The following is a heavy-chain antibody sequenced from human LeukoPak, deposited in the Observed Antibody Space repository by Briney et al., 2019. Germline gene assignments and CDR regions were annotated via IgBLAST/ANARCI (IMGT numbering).Heavy chain of an antibody. D-gene: IGHD2-15*01. CDR3: AREFCSGGSCYYWTQSPIDY. V-gene: IGHV1-69*04. J-gene: IGHJ4*02. CDR2: IIPILGIA. CDR1: GGTFSSYA. Sequence: GASVKVSCKASGGTFSSYALSWVRQAPGQGLEWMGRIIPILGIANYAQKFQGRVTITADKSTSTAYMELSSLRSEDTAVYYCAREFCSGGSCYYWTQSPIDYWGQGTLVTVSS.